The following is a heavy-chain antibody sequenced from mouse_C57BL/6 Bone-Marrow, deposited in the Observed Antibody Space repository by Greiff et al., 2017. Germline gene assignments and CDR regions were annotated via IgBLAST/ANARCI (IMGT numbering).Heavy chain of an antibody. Sequence: VKLMESGAELARPGASVKLSCKASGYTFTSYGISWVKQRTGQGLEWIGEIYPRSGNTYYNEKFKGKATLTADKSSSTAYMELRSLTSEDSAVYFCAREGATMVHYYAMDYWGQGTSVTVSS. J-gene: IGHJ4*01. CDR1: GYTFTSYG. CDR2: IYPRSGNT. CDR3: AREGATMVHYYAMDY. D-gene: IGHD2-1*01. V-gene: IGHV1-81*01.